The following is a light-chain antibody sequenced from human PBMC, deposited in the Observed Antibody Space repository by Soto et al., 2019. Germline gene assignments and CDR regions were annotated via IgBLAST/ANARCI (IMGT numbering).Light chain of an antibody. CDR2: DAS. CDR3: QQYDNLPFT. Sequence: DIQMTHSPSSLPAPVGDRVTITCQPSQDISNNLNWYQQKPGKAPKLRIYDASNLETGVPSRFSGSGSGTDFTFTISSLQPEDIATYYCQQYDNLPFTFGPGTKVDIK. V-gene: IGKV1-33*01. CDR1: QDISNN. J-gene: IGKJ3*01.